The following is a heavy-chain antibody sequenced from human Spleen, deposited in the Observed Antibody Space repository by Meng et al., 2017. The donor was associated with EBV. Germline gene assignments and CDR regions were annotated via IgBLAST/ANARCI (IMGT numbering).Heavy chain of an antibody. V-gene: IGHV4-61*01. Sequence: VRLQESGPGLVKPSETLSPTCTVSGGSVRSGSDAWSWIRQPPGKGLEWIGYIYYSGNTNYNSSLKSRATISVDTSKNQFSLKLTSVIAADTAMYYCARGNYGSGSLGLDYWGPGTLVTVSS. CDR3: ARGNYGSGSLGLDY. J-gene: IGHJ4*02. D-gene: IGHD3-10*01. CDR2: IYYSGNT. CDR1: GGSVRSGSDA.